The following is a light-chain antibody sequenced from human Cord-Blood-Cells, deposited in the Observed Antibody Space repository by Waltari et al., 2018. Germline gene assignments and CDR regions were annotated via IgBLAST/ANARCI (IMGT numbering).Light chain of an antibody. CDR1: HSLVYSDGNTY. V-gene: IGKV2-30*01. J-gene: IGKJ4*01. CDR2: KVS. CDR3: MQGTHWPT. Sequence: DVVMTQSPLSLPVALGQPASISCRSSHSLVYSDGNTYLNLFQQRPGQSPRRLIYKVSDRDSGVPDRFSGSGSGTDFTLKISRVEAEDVGVYYCMQGTHWPTFGGGTKVEIK.